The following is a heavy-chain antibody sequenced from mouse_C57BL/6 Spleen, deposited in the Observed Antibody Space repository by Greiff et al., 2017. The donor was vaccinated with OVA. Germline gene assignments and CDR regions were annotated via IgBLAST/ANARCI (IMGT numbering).Heavy chain of an antibody. CDR1: GYTFTSYW. V-gene: IGHV1-64*01. CDR2: IHPNSGST. Sequence: QVQLQQPGAELVKPGASVKLSCKASGYTFTSYWMHWVKQRPGQGLEWIGMIHPNSGSTNYNEKFKSKATLTVDKSSSTAYMQLSSLTSEDSAVYYCARSPLLYGSSPYYAMDYWGQGTSVTVSS. CDR3: ARSPLLYGSSPYYAMDY. D-gene: IGHD1-1*01. J-gene: IGHJ4*01.